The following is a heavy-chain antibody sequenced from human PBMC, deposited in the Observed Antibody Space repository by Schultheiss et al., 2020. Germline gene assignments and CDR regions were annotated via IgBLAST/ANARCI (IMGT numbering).Heavy chain of an antibody. J-gene: IGHJ1*01. CDR3: ARWGSSGWDHEYFQH. D-gene: IGHD6-19*01. Sequence: GESMKISCAASGFTFSSYGMHWVRQAPGKGLEWVAVIWYDGSNKYYADSVKGRFTISRDNAKNSLYLQMNSLRAEDTAVYYCARWGSSGWDHEYFQHWGPGTLFTVAS. CDR1: GFTFSSYG. V-gene: IGHV3-33*01. CDR2: IWYDGSNK.